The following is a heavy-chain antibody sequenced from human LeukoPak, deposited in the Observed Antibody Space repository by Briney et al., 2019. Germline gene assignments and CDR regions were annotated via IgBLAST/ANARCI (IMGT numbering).Heavy chain of an antibody. CDR3: ARGRPRITIFGVVIIRVSYFDY. CDR2: IHHSGST. V-gene: IGHV4-39*01. D-gene: IGHD3-3*01. Sequence: PSETLSLTCTVSGDAITSDKYYWGWIRQPPGKGLEWIGNIHHSGSTYYSPSLKSRVTISVDTSKNQFSLKLSSVTAADTAVYYCARGRPRITIFGVVIIRVSYFDYWGQGTLVTVSS. J-gene: IGHJ4*02. CDR1: GDAITSDKYY.